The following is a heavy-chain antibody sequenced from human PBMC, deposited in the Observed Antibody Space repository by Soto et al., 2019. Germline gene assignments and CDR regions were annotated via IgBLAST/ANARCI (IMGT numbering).Heavy chain of an antibody. Sequence: SETLSLTCTVSGGSISSYYWSWIRQPPGKGLEWIGYIYYSGSTNYNPSLKSRVTISVDTSKNQFSLKLSSVTAADTAVYYCAKGYYDIVLVPAASIAAHHYYGMDVWGQGTTVTVSS. D-gene: IGHD2-2*01. CDR3: AKGYYDIVLVPAASIAAHHYYGMDV. CDR2: IYYSGST. CDR1: GGSISSYY. V-gene: IGHV4-59*01. J-gene: IGHJ6*02.